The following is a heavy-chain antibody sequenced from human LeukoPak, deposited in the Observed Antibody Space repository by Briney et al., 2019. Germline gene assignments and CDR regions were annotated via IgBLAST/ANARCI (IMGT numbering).Heavy chain of an antibody. Sequence: SVKVSCKASGGTFSSYAISWVRQAPGQGLEWMGGIIPIFGTANYAQKFQGRVTITADESTSTAYMELSSLRAEDTAVYYCARADYGDYVGLDYWGQGTLVTVSS. V-gene: IGHV1-69*13. D-gene: IGHD4-17*01. CDR3: ARADYGDYVGLDY. J-gene: IGHJ4*02. CDR1: GGTFSSYA. CDR2: IIPIFGTA.